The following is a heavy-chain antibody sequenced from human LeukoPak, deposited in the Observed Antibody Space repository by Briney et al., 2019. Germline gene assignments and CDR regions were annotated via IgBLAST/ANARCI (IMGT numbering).Heavy chain of an antibody. Sequence: PGGSLRLSCAASGFTLSGYWMHWVRQAPGKGLVWVSRINNDGTSTIYADSVKGRFTISRDNAKNTLYLQMNSLRAEDTAIYYCARDQSGTTLDYWGQGTLVTVPS. CDR2: INNDGTST. D-gene: IGHD1-1*01. CDR1: GFTLSGYW. CDR3: ARDQSGTTLDY. J-gene: IGHJ4*02. V-gene: IGHV3-74*01.